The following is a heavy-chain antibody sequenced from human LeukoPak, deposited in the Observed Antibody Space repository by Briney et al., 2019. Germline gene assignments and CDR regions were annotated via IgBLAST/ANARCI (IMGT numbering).Heavy chain of an antibody. V-gene: IGHV3-7*01. CDR3: ARRGASSAAGTYFDY. J-gene: IGHJ4*02. CDR1: GFTFSSYW. D-gene: IGHD6-13*01. CDR2: IKQDGSEK. Sequence: PGGSLRLSCAASGFTFSSYWMSWVRQAPGKGLEWVANIKQDGSEKYYVDSVKGRFTISRDNAKNSLYLQMNSLRAEDTAVYYCARRGASSAAGTYFDYWGQGTLVTVSS.